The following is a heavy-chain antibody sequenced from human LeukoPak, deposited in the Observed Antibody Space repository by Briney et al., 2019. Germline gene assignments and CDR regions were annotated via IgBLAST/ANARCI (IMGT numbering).Heavy chain of an antibody. CDR1: GFTFSSYG. J-gene: IGHJ3*02. CDR2: ISYDGSNK. Sequence: GRSLRLSCAASGFTFSSYGMHWVRQAPGKGLEWVAVISYDGSNKYYADSVKGRFTISRDNSKNTLYLQMNSLRAEDTAVYYCAKDLTMIVVVPDAFDIWGQGTMVTVSS. D-gene: IGHD3-22*01. V-gene: IGHV3-30*18. CDR3: AKDLTMIVVVPDAFDI.